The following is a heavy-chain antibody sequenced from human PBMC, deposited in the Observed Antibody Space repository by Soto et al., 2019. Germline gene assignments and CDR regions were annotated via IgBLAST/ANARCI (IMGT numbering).Heavy chain of an antibody. Sequence: PGGSLRLSCAASGFTFSSYAMSWVRQAPGKGLEWVSAISGSGGATYYADSVKGRFTISRDNSKNTLYLQVNSLRADDTAVYYCAKVPDYGFWSGQGYYGMDVWGQGTTVTVSS. CDR2: ISGSGGAT. J-gene: IGHJ6*02. D-gene: IGHD3-3*01. CDR1: GFTFSSYA. CDR3: AKVPDYGFWSGQGYYGMDV. V-gene: IGHV3-23*01.